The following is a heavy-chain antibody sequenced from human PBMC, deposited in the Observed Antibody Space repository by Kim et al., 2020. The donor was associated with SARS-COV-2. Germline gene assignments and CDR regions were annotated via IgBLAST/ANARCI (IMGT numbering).Heavy chain of an antibody. V-gene: IGHV3-30*04. J-gene: IGHJ5*02. Sequence: GGSLRLSCAASGFTFSSYAMHWVRQAPGKGLEWVAVISYDGSNKYYADSVKGRFTISRDNSKNTLYLQMNSLRAEDTAVYYCARAQXXXXYXXXXXWGQGT. CDR3: ARAQXXXXYXXXXX. CDR1: GFTFSSYA. CDR2: ISYDGSNK. D-gene: IGHD1-26*01.